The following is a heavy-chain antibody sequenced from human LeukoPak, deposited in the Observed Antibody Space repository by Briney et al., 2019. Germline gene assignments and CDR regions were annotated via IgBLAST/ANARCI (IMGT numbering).Heavy chain of an antibody. Sequence: GGSLRLSCAASGFTFSSYWMDWVRQAPGKGLVWVSRINSDGSSTSYADSVKGRFTISRDNAKNTLYLQMNSLRAEDTAVYYCARDTSPYSNSGDNWFDPWGQGTLVTVSS. V-gene: IGHV3-74*01. J-gene: IGHJ5*02. D-gene: IGHD4-11*01. CDR3: ARDTSPYSNSGDNWFDP. CDR1: GFTFSSYW. CDR2: INSDGSST.